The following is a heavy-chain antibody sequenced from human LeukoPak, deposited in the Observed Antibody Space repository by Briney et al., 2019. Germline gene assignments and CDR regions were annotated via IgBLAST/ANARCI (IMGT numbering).Heavy chain of an antibody. CDR2: IIAMFTTA. CDR1: GVTFGTYA. J-gene: IGHJ2*01. Sequence: GASVKVSCKAPGVTFGTYAISWVRQAPGQGLEWMGGIIAMFTTANYAQKFQGRVTITADKFTSTAYMELSSLRSEDTAVYYCARLARSLRYFDLWGRGTLVTVSS. V-gene: IGHV1-69*06. CDR3: ARLARSLRYFDL.